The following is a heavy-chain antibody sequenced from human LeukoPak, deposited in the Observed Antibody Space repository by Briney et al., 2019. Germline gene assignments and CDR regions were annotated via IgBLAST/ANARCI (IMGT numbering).Heavy chain of an antibody. D-gene: IGHD6-13*01. CDR3: AGVSQGQQLVDY. CDR2: IYSGGST. V-gene: IGHV3-53*01. J-gene: IGHJ4*02. CDR1: GFTVSSNY. Sequence: GGSLRLSCAASGFTVSSNYMSWVRQAPGKGLEWVSVIYSGGSTYYADSVKGLFTISRDNSKNTLYLQMNSLRAEDTAVYYCAGVSQGQQLVDYWGQGTLVTVSS.